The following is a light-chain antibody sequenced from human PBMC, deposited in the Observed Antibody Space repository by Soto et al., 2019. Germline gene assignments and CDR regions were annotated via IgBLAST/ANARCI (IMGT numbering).Light chain of an antibody. CDR1: SSNIGATYD. V-gene: IGLV1-40*01. CDR2: GST. CDR3: QSYDNSLNTVL. J-gene: IGLJ2*01. Sequence: QSVLTQPPSASGTPGQRVTISCAGSSSNIGATYDVHWYQQLPGTAPKLLIYGSTNRPSGVPDRFSGSKSGASASLAITGLQAEDEAHYYCQSYDNSLNTVLFGGGTKLTVL.